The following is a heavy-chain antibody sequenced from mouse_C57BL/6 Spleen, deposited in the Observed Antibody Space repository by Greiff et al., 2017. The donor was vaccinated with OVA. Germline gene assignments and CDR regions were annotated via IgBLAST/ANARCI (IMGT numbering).Heavy chain of an antibody. D-gene: IGHD2-4*01. V-gene: IGHV5-4*01. Sequence: DVKLVESGGGLVKPGGSLKLSCAASGFTFSSYAMSWVRQTPEKRLEWVATISDGGSYTYYPDNVKGRFTISRDNAKNNLYLQMSHLKSEDTAMYYCARDLYPYDCFAYWGQGTLVTVSA. J-gene: IGHJ3*01. CDR1: GFTFSSYA. CDR2: ISDGGSYT. CDR3: ARDLYPYDCFAY.